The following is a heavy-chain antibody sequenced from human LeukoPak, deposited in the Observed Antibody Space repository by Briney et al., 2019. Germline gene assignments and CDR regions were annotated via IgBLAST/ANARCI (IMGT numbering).Heavy chain of an antibody. D-gene: IGHD2-2*01. J-gene: IGHJ4*02. Sequence: GGSLRLSCAASGFTFSSYSMNWVRQAPGKGLEWVSSISSSSSYIYYADSVKGRFTISRDNAKNSLYLQMNSLRAEDTAVYYCARDSRYCSSTSCYDYWGQGTLVTVPS. V-gene: IGHV3-21*01. CDR2: ISSSSSYI. CDR3: ARDSRYCSSTSCYDY. CDR1: GFTFSSYS.